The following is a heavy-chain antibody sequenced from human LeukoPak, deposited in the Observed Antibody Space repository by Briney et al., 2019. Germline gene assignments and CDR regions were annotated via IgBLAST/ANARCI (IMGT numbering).Heavy chain of an antibody. Sequence: GGSLRLSCAASGFTFDDYGMSWVRQAPGKGLEWVSGINWNGGSTGYADSVKGRFTISRDNAKNSLYLQMNSLRAEDTALYYCARARTYYDILTGYYHFDPWGQGTLVTVSS. CDR2: INWNGGST. CDR1: GFTFDDYG. D-gene: IGHD3-9*01. CDR3: ARARTYYDILTGYYHFDP. V-gene: IGHV3-20*04. J-gene: IGHJ5*02.